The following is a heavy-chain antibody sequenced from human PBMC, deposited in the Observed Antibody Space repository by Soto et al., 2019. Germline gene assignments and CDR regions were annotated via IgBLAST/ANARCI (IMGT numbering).Heavy chain of an antibody. CDR2: INPNSGGT. CDR3: ARGNYYDSSGLY. D-gene: IGHD3-22*01. CDR1: GYTFTGYY. Sequence: ASVKVSCKASGYTFTGYYMHWVRQAPGQGLEWMGWINPNSGGTDYAQKFQGRVTMTRDTSISTAYMELSRLRSDDTAAYYCARGNYYDSSGLYWGQGTLVTVSS. J-gene: IGHJ4*02. V-gene: IGHV1-2*02.